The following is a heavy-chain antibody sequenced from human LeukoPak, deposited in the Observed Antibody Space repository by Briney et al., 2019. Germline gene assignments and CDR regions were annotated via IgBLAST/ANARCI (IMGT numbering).Heavy chain of an antibody. CDR1: GFSFDDYA. CDR2: ISWNSGSM. V-gene: IGHV3-9*01. D-gene: IGHD3-22*01. CDR3: XXXXXXXXXXXDDSNYSGALDY. J-gene: IGHJ4*02. Sequence: GGSLRLSCAASGFSFDDYAMHWVRQAPGKGLEWVAGISWNSGSMDYVDSVKGRFTISRDNAKNSVYLQMNNVRAEDTAFYYCXXXXXXXXXXXDDSNYSGALDYWGQGTLVTVSS.